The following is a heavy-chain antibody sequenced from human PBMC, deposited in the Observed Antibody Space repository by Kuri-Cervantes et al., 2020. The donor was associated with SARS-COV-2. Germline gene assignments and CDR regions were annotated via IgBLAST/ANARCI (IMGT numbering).Heavy chain of an antibody. Sequence: SETLSLTCAVYGGSFSGYYWSWIRQPPGKGLEWIGEISHSGNTKYKPSLESRVTISVDASKKQFSLKVTSVTAADTAVYYCARPEYDSSGYYYDFDYWGQGTLVTVSS. CDR2: ISHSGNT. D-gene: IGHD3-22*01. CDR1: GGSFSGYY. J-gene: IGHJ4*02. V-gene: IGHV4-34*01. CDR3: ARPEYDSSGYYYDFDY.